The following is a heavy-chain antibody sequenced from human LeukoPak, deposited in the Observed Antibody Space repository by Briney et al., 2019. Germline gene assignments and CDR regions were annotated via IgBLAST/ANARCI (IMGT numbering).Heavy chain of an antibody. CDR1: GGSIIGSYYY. J-gene: IGHJ4*02. D-gene: IGHD6-13*01. Sequence: SETLSLTCTVSGGSIIGSYYYWGWIRQPPGKGLEWIASMFYSGSTYYSPSLKSRVTISVDTSKNQFSLELNSVTAADTALYYCARLGDRRVGYSSSWSNFDYWGQGTLVTVSS. V-gene: IGHV4-39*01. CDR2: MFYSGST. CDR3: ARLGDRRVGYSSSWSNFDY.